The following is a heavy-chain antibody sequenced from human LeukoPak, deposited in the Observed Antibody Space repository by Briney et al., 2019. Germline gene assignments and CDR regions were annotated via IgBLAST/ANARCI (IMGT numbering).Heavy chain of an antibody. Sequence: GASVKVSCKASGYTFSSYYMHWVRQAPGQGLEWMGMSNPSGGSTNYAQRFQGRVTMTRDTSTSTVYMELSSLRSEDTAVYSCARVRYCTSTSCPDFDCWGQGPLVTVSS. CDR2: SNPSGGST. D-gene: IGHD2-2*01. J-gene: IGHJ4*02. V-gene: IGHV1-46*01. CDR3: ARVRYCTSTSCPDFDC. CDR1: GYTFSSYY.